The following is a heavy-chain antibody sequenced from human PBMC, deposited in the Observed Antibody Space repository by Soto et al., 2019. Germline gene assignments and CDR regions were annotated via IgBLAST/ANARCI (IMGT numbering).Heavy chain of an antibody. Sequence: QVQLQESGPGLVRPSQTLSLTCTVSGGSISSDHYHWTWIRQPPGKGLEWIGYIHYSVSIYYNPSLQSRVTMSVDTSKNLFSLKLSSVTAADTAVYFCAREDDGGDRDYYGLDVWGQGTTVTVSS. CDR1: GGSISSDHYH. CDR2: IHYSVSI. D-gene: IGHD2-21*02. CDR3: AREDDGGDRDYYGLDV. V-gene: IGHV4-30-4*01. J-gene: IGHJ6*02.